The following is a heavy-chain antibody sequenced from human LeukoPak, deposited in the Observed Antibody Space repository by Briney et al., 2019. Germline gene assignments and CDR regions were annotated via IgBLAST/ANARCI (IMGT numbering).Heavy chain of an antibody. CDR3: TRDQVTMVRGVLFDY. Sequence: GGSLRLSCTASGFTFGDYAMSWFRQAPGKGLEWVGFIRSKAYGGTTEYAASVKGRFTISRDDSKSIAYLQMSSLKTEDTAVYYCTRDQVTMVRGVLFDYWGQGTPVTVSS. J-gene: IGHJ4*02. V-gene: IGHV3-49*03. CDR1: GFTFGDYA. CDR2: IRSKAYGGTT. D-gene: IGHD3-10*01.